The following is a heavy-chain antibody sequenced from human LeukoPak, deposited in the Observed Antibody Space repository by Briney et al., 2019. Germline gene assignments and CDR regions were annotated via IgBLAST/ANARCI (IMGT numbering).Heavy chain of an antibody. J-gene: IGHJ3*02. CDR1: GFTFSSYE. V-gene: IGHV3-48*03. Sequence: GGSLRLSCAASGFTFSSYEMNWVRQAPGKGLEWVSYISSSGSTIYYADSVKGRFIISRDNAKNSLYLQMNSLRAEDTAVYYCAREGLGIVVVPAVTHDAFDIWGQGTMVTVSS. CDR2: ISSSGSTI. CDR3: AREGLGIVVVPAVTHDAFDI. D-gene: IGHD2-2*03.